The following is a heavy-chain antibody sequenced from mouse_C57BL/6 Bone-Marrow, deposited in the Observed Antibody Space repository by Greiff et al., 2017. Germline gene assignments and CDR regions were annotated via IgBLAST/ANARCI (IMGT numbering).Heavy chain of an antibody. J-gene: IGHJ3*01. V-gene: IGHV14-4*01. CDR2: FDPENGDT. D-gene: IGHD6-1*01. CDR1: GFNIKDDY. Sequence: EVQLQQSGAELVRPGASVKLSCTASGFNIKDDYMHWVKQRPEQGLEWIGWFDPENGDTEYASKFQGKATITTDTSSNTADRQLSSLTSEDTAVYYCTTTLRPFAYWGQGTLVTVSA. CDR3: TTTLRPFAY.